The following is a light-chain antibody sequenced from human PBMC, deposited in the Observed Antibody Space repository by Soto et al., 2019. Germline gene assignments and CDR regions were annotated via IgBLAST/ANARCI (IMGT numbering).Light chain of an antibody. Sequence: DIQMTQSPSTLSASVGDRVTITCRASQSISSWLAWYQQKPGKAPKLLIYKASSLESGVPSRFSGSGSGTEFTLTISSLQPDDFATYYCQQYNSLDTFGQGTKLEI. CDR2: KAS. CDR1: QSISSW. CDR3: QQYNSLDT. V-gene: IGKV1-5*03. J-gene: IGKJ2*01.